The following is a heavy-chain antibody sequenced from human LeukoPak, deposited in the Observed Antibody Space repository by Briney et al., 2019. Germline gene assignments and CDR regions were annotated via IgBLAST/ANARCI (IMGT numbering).Heavy chain of an antibody. J-gene: IGHJ4*02. D-gene: IGHD6-6*01. Sequence: GASLKISCKGSGNSFTSYRIGWVRQMPGKGLEWMGIIYPGDSDTRYSPSFQGQVTISADKSISTAYLQWSSLKASDTAMYCCARHEIEYSSSSCVGFWGQGTLVTVSS. CDR1: GNSFTSYR. CDR2: IYPGDSDT. V-gene: IGHV5-51*01. CDR3: ARHEIEYSSSSCVGF.